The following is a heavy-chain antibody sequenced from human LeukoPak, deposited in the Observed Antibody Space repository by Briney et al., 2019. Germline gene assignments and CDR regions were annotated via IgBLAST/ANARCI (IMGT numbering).Heavy chain of an antibody. CDR2: VYYSGST. CDR3: ARIHRYCSGGACYVLDN. CDR1: GGSVSGHY. V-gene: IGHV4-59*02. Sequence: PSETLSLTCVVSGGSVSGHYWGWIRQPPGRGLEWIGYVYYSGSTNYNPSFKSRITISVDTSRNQFSLQLSSVTAADTAVYYCARIHRYCSGGACYVLDNWGQGTLVAVSS. D-gene: IGHD2-15*01. J-gene: IGHJ4*02.